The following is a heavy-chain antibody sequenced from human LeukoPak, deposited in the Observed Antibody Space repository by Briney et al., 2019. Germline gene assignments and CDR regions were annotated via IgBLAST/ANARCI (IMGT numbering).Heavy chain of an antibody. J-gene: IGHJ4*02. V-gene: IGHV1-69*13. CDR2: IIPIFGTA. D-gene: IGHD3-9*01. CDR3: ATGVLRYFDWSRSHYIFDY. CDR1: VGTFSSYA. Sequence: GASVKVSCKASVGTFSSYAISWVRQAPGQGLEWMGGIIPIFGTANYAQKFQGRVTITADESTSTAYMELSSLRSEDTAVYYCATGVLRYFDWSRSHYIFDYWGQGTLVTVSS.